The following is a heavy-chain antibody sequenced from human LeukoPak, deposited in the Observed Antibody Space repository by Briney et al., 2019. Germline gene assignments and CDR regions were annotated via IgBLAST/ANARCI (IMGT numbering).Heavy chain of an antibody. D-gene: IGHD5-12*01. J-gene: IGHJ4*02. CDR2: ISWNSGRI. CDR1: GFTFDDYA. Sequence: GRSLRLSCAASGFTFDDYAMHWVRQAPGKGLEWVSGISWNSGRIDYAGSVKGRFTISRDNAKNSLYLQMNSLRAEDTAVYYCARNGYSGYDSSSSGSNYWGQGTLVTVSS. CDR3: ARNGYSGYDSSSSGSNY. V-gene: IGHV3-9*01.